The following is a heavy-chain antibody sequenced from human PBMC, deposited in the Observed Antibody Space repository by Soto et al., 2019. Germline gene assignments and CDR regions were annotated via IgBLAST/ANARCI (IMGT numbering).Heavy chain of an antibody. Sequence: EVQLLESGGGLVQPGGSLRLSCAASGLTFSSYAMSWVRQAPGKGLEWVSAIRGSGDSTYSADSVKGRFTISRDNSKNTLYLQMNSLRAEDTAVYYCASLPPWAAEDWSGGVYWGQGTLVTVSS. V-gene: IGHV3-23*01. CDR1: GLTFSSYA. D-gene: IGHD3-3*01. CDR2: IRGSGDST. J-gene: IGHJ4*02. CDR3: ASLPPWAAEDWSGGVY.